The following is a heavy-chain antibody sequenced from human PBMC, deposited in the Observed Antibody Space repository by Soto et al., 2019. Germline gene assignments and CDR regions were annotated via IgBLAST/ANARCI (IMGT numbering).Heavy chain of an antibody. D-gene: IGHD6-13*01. CDR3: VRGVVEADGAAALWCLFET. CDR1: GFPLRINN. J-gene: IGHJ4*02. V-gene: IGHV3-21*01. CDR2: ISSSGDYL. Sequence: GGSLRLSCAASGFPLRINNMNWLRQSPVKGLEWVASISSSGDYLYYADAEKGRFIISRDNFQNSLFLQMNNLRADDTAVDYCVRGVVEADGAAALWCLFETWGQG.